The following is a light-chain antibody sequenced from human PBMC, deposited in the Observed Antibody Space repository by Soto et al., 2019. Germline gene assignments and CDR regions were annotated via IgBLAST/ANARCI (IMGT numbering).Light chain of an antibody. Sequence: DFVMTQSPLSLPVTPGEPASISCTSSQSLLHTNGYNFLDWYLQKPGQSPQLLIYLGSNRASGVTDRFSGRGSGTDFTLKISRVEAADVGVYYCMQALQTPWTFGQGNKVEI. J-gene: IGKJ1*01. V-gene: IGKV2-28*01. CDR3: MQALQTPWT. CDR1: QSLLHTNGYNF. CDR2: LGS.